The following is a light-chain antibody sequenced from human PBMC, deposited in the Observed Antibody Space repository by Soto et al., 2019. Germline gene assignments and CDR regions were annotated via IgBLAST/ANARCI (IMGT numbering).Light chain of an antibody. J-gene: IGLJ1*01. CDR3: SSYTSTSTYV. CDR1: SSDVGGYNY. V-gene: IGLV2-14*01. CDR2: HVS. Sequence: LTQPASLSGSPGQSITISCTGTSSDVGGYNYVSWYQQYPGKAPKLMIYHVSNRPSGVSNRFSGSKSGNSASLTISGLQAEDEADYYCSSYTSTSTYVFGTGTKVTVL.